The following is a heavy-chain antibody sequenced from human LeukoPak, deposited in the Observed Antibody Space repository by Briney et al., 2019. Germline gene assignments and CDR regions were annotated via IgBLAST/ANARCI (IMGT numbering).Heavy chain of an antibody. CDR3: AKDHGDYGDYSPADY. Sequence: GGSLRLSCATSGFTFNSYAMSWVRQAPRKGLEWVSAISDVGGTTYYADSVKGRFTISRDNSKNTLYLQMNTLRAEDTAVYYCAKDHGDYGDYSPADYWGQGTLVAVSS. CDR2: ISDVGGTT. J-gene: IGHJ4*02. D-gene: IGHD4-17*01. CDR1: GFTFNSYA. V-gene: IGHV3-23*01.